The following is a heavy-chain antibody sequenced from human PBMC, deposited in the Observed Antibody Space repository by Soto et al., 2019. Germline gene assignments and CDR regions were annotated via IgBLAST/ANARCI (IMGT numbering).Heavy chain of an antibody. Sequence: AGGSLRLSCAASGFTFDDYAMHWVRQAPGKGLEWVSGITWNSGRIDYADSVKGRFTISRDNAKNSLYLQMNSLRAEDTALYYCARGRGASGWSYYLDSWGQGTLVTVSS. CDR2: ITWNSGRI. V-gene: IGHV3-9*01. J-gene: IGHJ4*02. CDR3: ARGRGASGWSYYLDS. CDR1: GFTFDDYA. D-gene: IGHD6-19*01.